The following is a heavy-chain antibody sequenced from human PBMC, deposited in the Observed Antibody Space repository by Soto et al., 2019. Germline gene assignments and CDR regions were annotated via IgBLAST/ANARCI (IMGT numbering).Heavy chain of an antibody. CDR1: GGSISSSSYY. J-gene: IGHJ4*02. CDR2: IYYSGST. Sequence: SETLSLTCTVSGGSISSSSYYWGWIRQPPGKGLEWIGSIYYSGSTYYNPSLKSRVTISVDTSKNQFSLKLSSVTAADTAVYYCARHPPGMAPGRFDYWGQGTLVTVS. CDR3: ARHPPGMAPGRFDY. V-gene: IGHV4-39*01.